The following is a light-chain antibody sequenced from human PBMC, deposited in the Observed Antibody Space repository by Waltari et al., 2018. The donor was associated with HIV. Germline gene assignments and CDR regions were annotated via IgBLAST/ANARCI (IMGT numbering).Light chain of an antibody. CDR3: CSFSPNGASWV. Sequence: QSALTQPASVSGSPGQSLTVSCTGTSSDIGTYDLVSWYQQEPGKAPKLIIHDVTARPSGVSSRVSGSKSGNTAFLTISGLQVEDESLYFCCSFSPNGASWVFGGGTKVTVL. J-gene: IGLJ3*02. CDR1: SSDIGTYDL. CDR2: DVT. V-gene: IGLV2-23*02.